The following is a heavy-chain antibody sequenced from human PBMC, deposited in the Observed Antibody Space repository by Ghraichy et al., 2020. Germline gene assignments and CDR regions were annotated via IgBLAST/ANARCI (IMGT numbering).Heavy chain of an antibody. Sequence: GESLNISCAVSGFTFINYAMTWVRQAPGTRLEWVSSIRSDGDTFYADSVQGRFTISRDSSKNTLYLQMNSLRAEDTAVYYCARPLGEFSSSTSYVSFDYWGQGTLVTVSS. CDR1: GFTFINYA. CDR3: ARPLGEFSSSTSYVSFDY. D-gene: IGHD2/OR15-2a*01. CDR2: IRSDGDT. V-gene: IGHV3-23*01. J-gene: IGHJ4*02.